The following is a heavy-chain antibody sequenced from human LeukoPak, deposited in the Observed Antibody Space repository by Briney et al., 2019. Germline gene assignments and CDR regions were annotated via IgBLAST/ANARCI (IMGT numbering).Heavy chain of an antibody. CDR2: INPNTGGT. Sequence: ASVKVSCKASGYTFTGYYIHWVRQAPGQGLEWMGWINPNTGGTNYAQKFQGRVTMTRDTSITTAYMELSSLRSDDTAVYPCTREEYIYGYVSLYYFDYRGQGTLVTVSS. J-gene: IGHJ4*02. V-gene: IGHV1-2*02. CDR1: GYTFTGYY. CDR3: TREEYIYGYVSLYYFDY. D-gene: IGHD5-18*01.